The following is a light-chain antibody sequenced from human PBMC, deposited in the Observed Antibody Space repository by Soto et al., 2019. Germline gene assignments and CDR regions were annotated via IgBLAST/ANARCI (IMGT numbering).Light chain of an antibody. J-gene: IGKJ1*01. CDR1: QSVTTY. CDR2: DAA. V-gene: IGKV3-11*01. CDR3: QQYNSWLWT. Sequence: EVLLTQSPTTLSLSPGETATLYCRASQSVTTYLAWYQQKPGQSPRLLIYDAANRATGTPARFSGSGSGTDFTLTLSSLEPEDFAVYYCQQYNSWLWTFGQGTKVDIK.